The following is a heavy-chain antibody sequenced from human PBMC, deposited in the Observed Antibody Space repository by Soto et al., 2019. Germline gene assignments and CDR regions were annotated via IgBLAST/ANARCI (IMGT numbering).Heavy chain of an antibody. CDR3: ARSGAMTTVTQLFYYYYGMDV. CDR1: GFTLSIYA. CDR2: ISYGGSNK. V-gene: IGHV3-30*04. D-gene: IGHD4-4*01. Sequence: GGSLRLSCAASGFTLSIYAMHWVRHAPGKGLEWVAVISYGGSNKYYADSVKGRFTISRDNSKNTLYLQMNSLRAEDTAVYYCARSGAMTTVTQLFYYYYGMDVWGQGTTVTVSS. J-gene: IGHJ6*02.